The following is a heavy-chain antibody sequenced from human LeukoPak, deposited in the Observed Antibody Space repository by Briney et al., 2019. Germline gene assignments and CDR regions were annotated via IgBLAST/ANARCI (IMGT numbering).Heavy chain of an antibody. J-gene: IGHJ4*02. Sequence: ASVKVSCKASGGTFSSYAISWVRQAPGQGLEWIGRIIPILGIANYAQKFQGRVTITADKSTSTAYMELSSLRSEDTAVYYCARLYYYYDSSGVLDYWGQGTLVTVSS. CDR2: IIPILGIA. CDR1: GGTFSSYA. CDR3: ARLYYYYDSSGVLDY. V-gene: IGHV1-69*04. D-gene: IGHD3-22*01.